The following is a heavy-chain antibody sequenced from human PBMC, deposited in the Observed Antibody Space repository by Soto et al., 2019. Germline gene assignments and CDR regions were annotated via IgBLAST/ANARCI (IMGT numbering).Heavy chain of an antibody. CDR3: ARGPRMVRGVIGIWYFDL. V-gene: IGHV1-69*13. CDR2: SIPIFGTA. J-gene: IGHJ2*01. D-gene: IGHD3-10*01. CDR1: GCTFSSYA. Sequence: ASVKVSCKASGCTFSSYAISWVRQAPGQGLEGMGGSIPIFGTANYAQKFQGRVTLTADESTSTAYMALSSLRSEDTAVYYCARGPRMVRGVIGIWYFDLWGRGTLVTVSS.